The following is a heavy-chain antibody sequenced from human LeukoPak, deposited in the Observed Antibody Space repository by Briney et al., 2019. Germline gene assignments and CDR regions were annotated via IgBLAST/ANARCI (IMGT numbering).Heavy chain of an antibody. CDR2: ISRGSDHI. V-gene: IGHV3-21*01. Sequence: PAGSLRLYCAASGFTFSSYAMNWVRQAPGKGLEWVSSISRGSDHIFYADSMKGRFTISRDNAKNSLYLQMNSLGAEDTAVYYCARPYDTRGYFPDYWGQGTLVTVSS. D-gene: IGHD3-22*01. CDR1: GFTFSSYA. CDR3: ARPYDTRGYFPDY. J-gene: IGHJ4*02.